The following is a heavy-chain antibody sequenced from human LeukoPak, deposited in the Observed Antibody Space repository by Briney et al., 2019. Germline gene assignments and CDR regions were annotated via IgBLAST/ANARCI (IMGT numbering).Heavy chain of an antibody. V-gene: IGHV3-15*01. Sequence: GGSLRLSCAASGFTFSNAWMSWVRQAPGKGLEWVGRIKSKADGGTADYAAPVKGRFTIPRDDSKNTLYLQMNSLKTEDTAVYYCTTDGVGYCANGVCYTGSWGQGTLVTVSS. CDR2: IKSKADGGTA. CDR3: TTDGVGYCANGVCYTGS. D-gene: IGHD2-8*01. J-gene: IGHJ5*02. CDR1: GFTFSNAW.